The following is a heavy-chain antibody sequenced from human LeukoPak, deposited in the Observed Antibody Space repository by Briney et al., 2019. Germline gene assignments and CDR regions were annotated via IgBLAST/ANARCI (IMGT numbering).Heavy chain of an antibody. Sequence: GASVKVSCKAPGYTFTGYYMHWVRQAPGQGLEWMGWINPNSGGTNYAQKFQGRVTMTRDTSIGTAYMELSRLRSDDTAVYYCARVRGSSSWPGDYWGQGTLVTVSS. CDR1: GYTFTGYY. V-gene: IGHV1-2*02. CDR3: ARVRGSSSWPGDY. D-gene: IGHD6-13*01. J-gene: IGHJ4*02. CDR2: INPNSGGT.